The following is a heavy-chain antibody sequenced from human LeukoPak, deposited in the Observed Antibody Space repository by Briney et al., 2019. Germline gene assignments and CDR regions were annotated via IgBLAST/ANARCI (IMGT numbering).Heavy chain of an antibody. Sequence: GGSLRLSCAASGFTFSSYAMSWVRQAPGKGLEWVSAISGSGGSTYYADSGKGRFTISRDHSKNTLYLQMNSLRAEDTAVYYCAKHVTTYYYDSSGYYFDYWGQGTLVTVSS. CDR3: AKHVTTYYYDSSGYYFDY. V-gene: IGHV3-23*01. D-gene: IGHD3-22*01. CDR2: ISGSGGST. CDR1: GFTFSSYA. J-gene: IGHJ4*02.